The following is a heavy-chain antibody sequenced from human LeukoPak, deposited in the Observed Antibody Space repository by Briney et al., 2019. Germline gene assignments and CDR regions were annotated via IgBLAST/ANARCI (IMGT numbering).Heavy chain of an antibody. D-gene: IGHD1-26*01. J-gene: IGHJ5*02. CDR3: ARVLRGSYSNWFDP. CDR2: IRYDGNNK. V-gene: IGHV3-30*02. Sequence: GGSLRLSCAASGFTLSRYGMHWVRQAPGKGLEWVAFIRYDGNNKYYTDSVKGRFTISRDNSKNTLYLLMNSLRAEDTAVYYCARVLRGSYSNWFDPWGQGTLVTVSS. CDR1: GFTLSRYG.